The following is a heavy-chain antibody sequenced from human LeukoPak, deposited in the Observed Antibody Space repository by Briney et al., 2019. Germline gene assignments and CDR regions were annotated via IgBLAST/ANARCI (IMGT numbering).Heavy chain of an antibody. D-gene: IGHD3-10*01. V-gene: IGHV3-48*02. CDR2: ITGDNNFI. Sequence: GGSLRLSCAASGFTFSSYSMNWVRQAPGKGLEWVSYITGDNNFIDYAHSVKGRFTISRDNARNSLYLQMNSLRDEDTAVYYCARERNYYYYDYWGEGTLVTVPS. J-gene: IGHJ4*02. CDR1: GFTFSSYS. CDR3: ARERNYYYYDY.